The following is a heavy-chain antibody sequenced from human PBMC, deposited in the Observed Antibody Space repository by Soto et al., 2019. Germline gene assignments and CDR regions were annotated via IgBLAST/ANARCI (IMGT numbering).Heavy chain of an antibody. CDR2: ITSSSSYI. Sequence: GGSLRLSCAASGFTFSSHSMNWVRQAPGKGLEWVSSITSSSSYINYADSVKGRFTVSRDNAKTSLYLQMNSLRAEDTAVYYCAREPGVSSGWYVDYWGQGTLVTVSS. V-gene: IGHV3-21*01. CDR3: AREPGVSSGWYVDY. D-gene: IGHD6-19*01. J-gene: IGHJ4*02. CDR1: GFTFSSHS.